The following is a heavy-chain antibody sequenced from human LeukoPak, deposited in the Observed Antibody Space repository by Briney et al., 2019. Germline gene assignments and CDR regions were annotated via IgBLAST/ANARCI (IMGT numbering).Heavy chain of an antibody. D-gene: IGHD2-21*01. J-gene: IGHJ4*02. CDR3: ARVGDNTAFDY. CDR2: ISSIGGTT. V-gene: IGHV3-64*01. CDR1: GFTFSTYA. Sequence: GGSLRLSCAASGFTFSTYALHWARQVPGKGLEYVSAISSIGGTTYYANSVKGRFTISRDNSKNTLYLQMGSLKPEDTAVYYCARVGDNTAFDYWGQGTLVAVSS.